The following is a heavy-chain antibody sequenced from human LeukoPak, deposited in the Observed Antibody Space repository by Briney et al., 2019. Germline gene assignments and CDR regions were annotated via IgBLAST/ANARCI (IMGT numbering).Heavy chain of an antibody. V-gene: IGHV4-30-4*01. CDR3: ARDSDYYDSSGYYGPFDY. Sequence: SETLSLTCTVSGGSISSVHYYWTWIRQPPGKGLEWIAHIFYNGRTYHNPSLQSRVVISIDTSKSYFSLRLASVTAADTAVYYCARDSDYYDSSGYYGPFDYWGQGTLVTVSS. CDR1: GGSISSVHYY. CDR2: IFYNGRT. J-gene: IGHJ4*02. D-gene: IGHD3-22*01.